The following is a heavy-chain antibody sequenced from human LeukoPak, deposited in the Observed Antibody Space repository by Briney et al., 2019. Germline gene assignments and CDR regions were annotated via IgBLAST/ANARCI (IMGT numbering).Heavy chain of an antibody. J-gene: IGHJ4*02. CDR3: ARGIRSGYLFDY. CDR2: IYYSGIT. CDR1: GGSISSYY. Sequence: SETLSLTCTVSGGSISSYYWSWIRQPPGKGLEWIAYIYYSGITNYNPSLKSRVTISVDTSKNQFSLKLSSVTAADTAVYYCARGIRSGYLFDYWGQGTLVTVSS. D-gene: IGHD3-3*01. V-gene: IGHV4-59*01.